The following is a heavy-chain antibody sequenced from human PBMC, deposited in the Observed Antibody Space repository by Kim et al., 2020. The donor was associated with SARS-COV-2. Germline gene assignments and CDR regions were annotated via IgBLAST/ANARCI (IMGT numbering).Heavy chain of an antibody. V-gene: IGHV3-30*10. CDR3: ARELSFNGMDA. J-gene: IGHJ6*02. CDR2: NK. Sequence: NKNYTDSVKSRFPTSRDNSKNTLYLQMNSLRAEDTAVYYCARELSFNGMDAWGQGTTGTVSS.